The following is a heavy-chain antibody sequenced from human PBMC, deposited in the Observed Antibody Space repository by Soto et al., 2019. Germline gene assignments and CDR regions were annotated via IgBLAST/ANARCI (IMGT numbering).Heavy chain of an antibody. CDR1: GGSISSGGDY. Sequence: SETLSLTCPVSGGSISSGGDYWSWIRQHPGKGLEWIGYIYYSGSTYYSPSLKSRVTISVDTSKNQFSLKLSSVTAADTAVYYCARERHDYYDSSGYLDYWGQGTLVTVSS. CDR3: ARERHDYYDSSGYLDY. CDR2: IYYSGST. J-gene: IGHJ4*02. D-gene: IGHD3-22*01. V-gene: IGHV4-31*03.